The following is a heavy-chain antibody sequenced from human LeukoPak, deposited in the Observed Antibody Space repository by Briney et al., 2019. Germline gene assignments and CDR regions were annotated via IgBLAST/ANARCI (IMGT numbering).Heavy chain of an antibody. D-gene: IGHD5-18*01. V-gene: IGHV3-48*01. CDR3: ARDPGYSYGYVGFDY. J-gene: IGHJ4*02. Sequence: GGSLRLSCAASGFTFSSYSMNWVRQAPGKGLEWVSYISSSSSNIYYADSVKGRFTISRDNAKNSLYLQMNSLRAEDTAVYYCARDPGYSYGYVGFDYWGQGTLVTVSS. CDR2: ISSSSSNI. CDR1: GFTFSSYS.